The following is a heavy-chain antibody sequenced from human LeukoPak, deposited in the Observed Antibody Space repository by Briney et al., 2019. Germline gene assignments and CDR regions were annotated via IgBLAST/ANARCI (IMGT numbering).Heavy chain of an antibody. CDR2: IRYDGSNK. CDR1: GFTFSSYG. CDR3: AKEGLRITMVRGELDY. J-gene: IGHJ4*02. Sequence: QSGGSLRLSCAASGFTFSSYGMHWVRQAPGKGLEWVAFIRYDGSNKYYADSVKGRFTISRDNSKNTLYLQMNSLRAEDTAVYYCAKEGLRITMVRGELDYWGQGTLVTVSS. V-gene: IGHV3-30*02. D-gene: IGHD3-10*01.